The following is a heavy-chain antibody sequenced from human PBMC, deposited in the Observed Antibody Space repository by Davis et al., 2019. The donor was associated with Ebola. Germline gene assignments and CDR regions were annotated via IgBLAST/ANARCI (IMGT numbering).Heavy chain of an antibody. CDR3: TRGRAVAGTY. D-gene: IGHD6-19*01. J-gene: IGHJ4*02. CDR2: IRSKAYGGTT. CDR1: GFTFGDYA. Sequence: GESLKISCTASGFTFGDYAMSWVRQAPGKGLEWVGFIRSKAYGGTTEYAASVKGRFTISRDDSKSIAYLQMNSLKTEDTAVYYCTRGRAVAGTYWGQGTLVTVSS. V-gene: IGHV3-49*04.